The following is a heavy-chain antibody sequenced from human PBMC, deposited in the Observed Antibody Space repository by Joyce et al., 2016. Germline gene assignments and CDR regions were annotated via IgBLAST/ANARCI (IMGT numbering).Heavy chain of an antibody. CDR1: RASIRNDGYY. CDR3: AREYVAVAGTGI. V-gene: IGHV4-31*11. J-gene: IGHJ4*02. D-gene: IGHD6-19*01. CDR2: IYRSGST. Sequence: QVQLQESGPGLVKPLQTLSLTCVVSRASIRNDGYYWSWIRQHPGMGLEWIGYIYRSGSTYYNPSLESRVTISADTSKSHFSLELRSVTAADTAVYYCAREYVAVAGTGIWGQGILVTVSS.